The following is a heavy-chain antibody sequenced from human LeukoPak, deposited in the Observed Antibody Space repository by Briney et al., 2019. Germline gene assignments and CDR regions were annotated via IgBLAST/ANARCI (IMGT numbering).Heavy chain of an antibody. Sequence: GGSLRLSCAASGFTFSPYWMHWVRQAPGKGLVWVSHISSGGSSTSYADSVKGRFTISRDNAKNTLFLQMHSLRADDTAVYYCARSFGGTYYFDYWGQGTLVTVSS. D-gene: IGHD1-26*01. CDR1: GFTFSPYW. CDR3: ARSFGGTYYFDY. CDR2: ISSGGSST. V-gene: IGHV3-74*01. J-gene: IGHJ4*02.